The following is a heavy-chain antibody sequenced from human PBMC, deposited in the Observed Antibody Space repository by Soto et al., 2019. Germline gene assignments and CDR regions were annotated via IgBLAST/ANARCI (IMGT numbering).Heavy chain of an antibody. D-gene: IGHD3-10*01. CDR3: AGYGSGSYRLEDV. J-gene: IGHJ6*04. CDR1: GFTFSSYW. V-gene: IGHV3-74*01. CDR2: INSDGSST. Sequence: GGSLRLSCAASGFTFSSYWMHWVRQAPGKGLVWVSRINSDGSSTSYVDSVKGRFTISRDNAKNTLYLQMNSLRAEDTAVYYCAGYGSGSYRLEDVWGKGTTVTVSS.